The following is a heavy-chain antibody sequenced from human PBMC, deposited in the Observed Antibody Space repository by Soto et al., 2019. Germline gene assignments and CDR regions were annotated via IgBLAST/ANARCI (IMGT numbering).Heavy chain of an antibody. V-gene: IGHV3-23*01. CDR1: GFTFCRYA. D-gene: IGHD2-15*01. Sequence: GGALRLSFAASGFTFCRYAMSWVLQAPGKGLGWVSAISGSGGSTYYADSVKGRFTISRDNSKNTLYLQMNSLRAEDTAVYYCAKDLRPGPRYCSGGSCHPDPFAIPAQRTTVPVSS. J-gene: IGHJ3*02. CDR3: AKDLRPGPRYCSGGSCHPDPFAI. CDR2: ISGSGGST.